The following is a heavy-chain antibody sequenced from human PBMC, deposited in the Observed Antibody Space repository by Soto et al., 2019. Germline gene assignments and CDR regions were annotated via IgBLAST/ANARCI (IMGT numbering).Heavy chain of an antibody. CDR3: ARYSGYGSGNAFDI. D-gene: IGHD5-12*01. CDR1: GGSITSGDYY. J-gene: IGHJ3*02. V-gene: IGHV4-30-4*01. CDR2: IYYSGST. Sequence: QVQLQESGPGLVKPSQTLSLTCTVSGGSITSGDYYWSWFRQPPGKGLEWIGYIYYSGSTYYNPSLMSRLTISLDTSTNQFSLILSSVTAAATALYYCARYSGYGSGNAFDIWGQGTTVTVSS.